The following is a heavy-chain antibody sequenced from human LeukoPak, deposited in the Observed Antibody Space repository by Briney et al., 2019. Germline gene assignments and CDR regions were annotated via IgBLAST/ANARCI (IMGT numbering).Heavy chain of an antibody. J-gene: IGHJ4*02. CDR1: GFTFSRYW. D-gene: IGHD3-22*01. V-gene: IGHV3-7*03. CDR3: ATPLDYYDSSGYHQGGD. Sequence: PGGSLRLSCAASGFTFSRYWMTWVRQAPGKGLEWVANIKQDGSKKDYVDSVKGRFTISRDNAKNSLYLQMNRLRAEDTAVYYCATPLDYYDSSGYHQGGDWGQGTLVTVSS. CDR2: IKQDGSKK.